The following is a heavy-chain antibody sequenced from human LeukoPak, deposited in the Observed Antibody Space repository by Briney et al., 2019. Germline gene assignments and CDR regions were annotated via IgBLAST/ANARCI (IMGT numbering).Heavy chain of an antibody. J-gene: IGHJ6*03. Sequence: SVKVSCKASGGTLNNHGISWVRQAPGLGLEWMGGIIPLLGTASYARNFQGRVTITADESTSAAYMELNSLTFEDTAVHYCARTVIVVVTAPPYYYYYYMDVWGKGTTVTISS. CDR3: ARTVIVVVTAPPYYYYYYMDV. V-gene: IGHV1-69*13. CDR1: GGTLNNHG. D-gene: IGHD2-21*02. CDR2: IIPLLGTA.